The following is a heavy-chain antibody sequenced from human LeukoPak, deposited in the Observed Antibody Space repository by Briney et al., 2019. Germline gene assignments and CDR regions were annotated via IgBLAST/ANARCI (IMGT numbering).Heavy chain of an antibody. J-gene: IGHJ4*02. V-gene: IGHV1-2*02. D-gene: IGHD1-14*01. CDR3: ARDEWRGSRTKKYYFDY. Sequence: ASVKVSCKASGYTFSGYYIHWVRQAPGQGLEWMGWINPNTGGTKYAQRFQDRVTVTRDTSISTAYMEVSRLRSDDTAVYYCARDEWRGSRTKKYYFDYWGQGTLVTVSS. CDR2: INPNTGGT. CDR1: GYTFSGYY.